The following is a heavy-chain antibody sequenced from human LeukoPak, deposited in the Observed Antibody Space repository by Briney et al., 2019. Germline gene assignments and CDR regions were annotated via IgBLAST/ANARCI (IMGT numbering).Heavy chain of an antibody. D-gene: IGHD6-19*01. CDR1: GFTVSSNY. J-gene: IGHJ4*02. CDR2: IHSGGST. V-gene: IGHV3-53*01. CDR3: AREPGIAVAGHGDY. Sequence: PGGSLRLSCAASGFTVSSNYMSWVRQAPGKGLEWVSVIHSGGSTNYADSVEGRFTISRDNSKNTLYLQMNSLRAEDTAVYYCAREPGIAVAGHGDYWGQGTLVTVSS.